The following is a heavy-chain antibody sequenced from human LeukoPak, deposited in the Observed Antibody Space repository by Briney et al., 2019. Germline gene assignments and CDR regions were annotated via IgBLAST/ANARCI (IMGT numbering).Heavy chain of an antibody. CDR3: AADLPGGAMFDP. J-gene: IGHJ5*02. D-gene: IGHD3-16*01. CDR2: IVVGSGNT. V-gene: IGHV1-58*02. Sequence: TSVKVSCKASGFTFSSSTIQWVRQARGQRLEWMGWIVVGSGNTNYAQNFQERVTITRDMSTSTAYMEVSRLRSEDTAMYYCAADLPGGAMFDPWGQGTLVTVSS. CDR1: GFTFSSST.